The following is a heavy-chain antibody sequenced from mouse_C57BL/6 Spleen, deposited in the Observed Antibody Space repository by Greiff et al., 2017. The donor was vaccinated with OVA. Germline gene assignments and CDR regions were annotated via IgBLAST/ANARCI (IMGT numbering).Heavy chain of an antibody. CDR3: TRGGTAQAIYYAMDY. CDR2: IDPETGGT. CDR1: GYTFPDYE. D-gene: IGHD3-2*02. J-gene: IGHJ4*01. V-gene: IGHV1-15*01. Sequence: VQRVESGAELVRPGASVTLSCKASGYTFPDYEMHWVKQTPVHGLEWIGAIDPETGGTAYNQKFKGKAILTADKSSSTAYMELRSLTSEDSAVYYCTRGGTAQAIYYAMDYWGQGTSVTVSS.